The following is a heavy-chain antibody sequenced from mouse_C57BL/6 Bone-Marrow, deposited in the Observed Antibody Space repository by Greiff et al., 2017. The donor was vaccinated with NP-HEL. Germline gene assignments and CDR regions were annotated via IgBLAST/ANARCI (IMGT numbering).Heavy chain of an antibody. CDR3: ARLDYYSKCAY. CDR1: GYTFTSYG. D-gene: IGHD2-5*01. V-gene: IGHV1-81*01. J-gene: IGHJ3*01. Sequence: VKLMESGAELARPGASVKLSCKASGYTFTSYGISWVKQRTGQGLEWIGEIYPRSGNTYYNEKFKGKATLTADKSSSTAYMELRSLTSEDSAVYFCARLDYYSKCAYWGKGTLVTVSA. CDR2: IYPRSGNT.